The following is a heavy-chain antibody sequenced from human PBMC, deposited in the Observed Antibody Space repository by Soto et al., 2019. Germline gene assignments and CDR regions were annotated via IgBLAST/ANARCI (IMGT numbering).Heavy chain of an antibody. CDR2: ISYDGSNK. Sequence: QVQLVESGGGVVQPGRSLRLSCAASGFTFSSYAMHWVRQAPGKGLEWVAVISYDGSNKYYADSVKGRFTISRDNSKNTLYLQMNSLRAEDTAVYYCSKGLPPYGDYTSNFDYWGQGNLVTVSS. V-gene: IGHV3-30-3*01. D-gene: IGHD4-17*01. CDR3: SKGLPPYGDYTSNFDY. J-gene: IGHJ4*02. CDR1: GFTFSSYA.